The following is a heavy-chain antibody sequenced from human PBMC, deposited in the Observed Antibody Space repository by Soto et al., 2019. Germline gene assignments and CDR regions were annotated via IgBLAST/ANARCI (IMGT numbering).Heavy chain of an antibody. CDR1: VYTFTSYA. Sequence: ASVNFSCKPAVYTFTSYAMHWVRHDPGQRLEWMGCINAGNGNTKYAQKFQGRVTITRDTSASTGYMELRSLRSEESAMYCRATRRDIKFDTWGQGTLVTGSS. CDR2: INAGNGNT. CDR3: ATRRDIKFDT. D-gene: IGHD2-15*01. J-gene: IGHJ5*02. V-gene: IGHV1-3*01.